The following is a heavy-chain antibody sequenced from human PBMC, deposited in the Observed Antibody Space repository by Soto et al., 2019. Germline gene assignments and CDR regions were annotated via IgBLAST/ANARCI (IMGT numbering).Heavy chain of an antibody. D-gene: IGHD3-10*01. CDR2: ISGSGSTI. V-gene: IGHV3-48*02. CDR3: AREGPVPPYYFYDY. Sequence: EVQLVESGGGLVQPGGSLRLSCAASGFTFSTYTMNWVRQAPGKGLEWVSYISGSGSTIYYADSVKGRFTASRDNARNSLYLQMNSLRDEDTALYYCAREGPVPPYYFYDYWGQGTLVTVSS. J-gene: IGHJ4*02. CDR1: GFTFSTYT.